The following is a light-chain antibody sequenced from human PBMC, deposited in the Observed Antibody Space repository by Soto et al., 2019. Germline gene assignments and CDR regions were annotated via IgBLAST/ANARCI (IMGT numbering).Light chain of an antibody. V-gene: IGKV1-5*01. CDR2: DAS. J-gene: IGKJ2*01. CDR3: QQYNSYSYT. CDR1: QSISSW. Sequence: DIQMTQSPSTLSASVGDRVTITCRASQSISSWWAWYQQKPGKAPKLLIYDASSLESGVPSRFSGSGSGTEFTLTISSLQPDDFATYYCQQYNSYSYTFGQGTKLEIK.